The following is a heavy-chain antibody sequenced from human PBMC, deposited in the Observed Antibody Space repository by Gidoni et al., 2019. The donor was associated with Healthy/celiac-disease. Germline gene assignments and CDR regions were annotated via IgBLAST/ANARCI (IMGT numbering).Heavy chain of an antibody. Sequence: QVQLVESGGGVVQPGRSLRVPCAASGFPFSSYGMHWVRQAPGKGLEWVAVISYDGSNKYYADSVKGRFTISRDNSKNTLYLQMNSLRAEDTAVYYCAKEGQDGGSYSYYYGMDVWGQGTTVTVSS. V-gene: IGHV3-30*18. D-gene: IGHD1-26*01. J-gene: IGHJ6*02. CDR3: AKEGQDGGSYSYYYGMDV. CDR2: ISYDGSNK. CDR1: GFPFSSYG.